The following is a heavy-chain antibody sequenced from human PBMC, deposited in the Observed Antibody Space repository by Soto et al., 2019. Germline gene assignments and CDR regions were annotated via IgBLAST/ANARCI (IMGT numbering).Heavy chain of an antibody. Sequence: EVQLVESGGSLVKPGGSLRLSCAASGFTFSSHAMNWVRQAPGKGLEWISSIDSCSSFIYYADSVKGRFTISRDNAKNSVFLHMSSLRADDTAVYYCARGPLYFGEIGYFDYWGQGALVTVSS. V-gene: IGHV3-21*06. CDR2: IDSCSSFI. CDR3: ARGPLYFGEIGYFDY. D-gene: IGHD3-10*01. CDR1: GFTFSSHA. J-gene: IGHJ4*02.